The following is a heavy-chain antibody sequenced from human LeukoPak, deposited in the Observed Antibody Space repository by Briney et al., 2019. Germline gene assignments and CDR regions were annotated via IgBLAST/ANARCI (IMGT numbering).Heavy chain of an antibody. CDR3: ARSLGYCSSTSCYLPPLFDY. Sequence: GASVKVSCKASGYTFTSYGISWVRQAPGQGLEWMGWINAYNGNTNYAQKLQGRVTMTTDTSTSTAYMELRSLRSDDTAVYYCARSLGYCSSTSCYLPPLFDYWGQGTLVTVSS. J-gene: IGHJ4*02. CDR1: GYTFTSYG. D-gene: IGHD2-2*01. CDR2: INAYNGNT. V-gene: IGHV1-18*01.